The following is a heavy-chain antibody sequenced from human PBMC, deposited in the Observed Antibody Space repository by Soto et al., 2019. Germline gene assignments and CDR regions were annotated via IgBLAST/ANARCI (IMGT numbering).Heavy chain of an antibody. CDR1: GFSLTTGKMG. D-gene: IGHD4-17*01. V-gene: IGHV2-26*01. CDR3: ARMNVDSYQFYYATDV. CDR2: IFSDNER. J-gene: IGHJ6*02. Sequence: YGPTLVNPTETLTLTCTVPGFSLTTGKMGVSWIRQPPGKALEWLAHIFSDNERSYSTSLQGRLTISKDTSGSQVVLSMTNVDPVDTATYYCARMNVDSYQFYYATDVWGQGTTVTVSS.